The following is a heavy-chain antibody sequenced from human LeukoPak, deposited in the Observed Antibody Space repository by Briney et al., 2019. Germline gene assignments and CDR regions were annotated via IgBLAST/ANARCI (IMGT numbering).Heavy chain of an antibody. D-gene: IGHD4-17*01. CDR1: GGSISSYY. CDR2: IYYSGST. CDR3: ARVPTVTFFDY. J-gene: IGHJ4*02. Sequence: SETLSLTCTVSGGSISSYYWSWIRQPPGKGLEWIGSIYYSGSTYYNPSLKSRVTISVDTSKNQFSLKLSSVTAADTAVYYCARVPTVTFFDYWGQGTLVTVSS. V-gene: IGHV4-59*12.